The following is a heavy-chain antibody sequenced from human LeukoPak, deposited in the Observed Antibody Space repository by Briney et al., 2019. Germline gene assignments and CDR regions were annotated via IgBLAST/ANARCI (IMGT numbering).Heavy chain of an antibody. V-gene: IGHV3-9*01. CDR2: ISWNSGSI. CDR1: GFTFDDYA. CDR3: ARERAGSSWRRGFDY. Sequence: GRSLRLSCAASGFTFDDYAMHWVRHAPGKGLEWVSGISWNSGSIGYADSVKGRFTISRDNSKNTLYLQMNSLRAEDTAVYYCARERAGSSWRRGFDYWGQGTLVTVSS. J-gene: IGHJ4*02. D-gene: IGHD6-13*01.